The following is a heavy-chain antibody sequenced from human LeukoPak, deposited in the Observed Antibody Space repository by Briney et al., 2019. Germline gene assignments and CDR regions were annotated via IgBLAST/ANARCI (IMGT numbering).Heavy chain of an antibody. CDR1: GFPFIEYS. J-gene: IGHJ4*02. CDR2: IGIDSGNT. D-gene: IGHD1-1*01. V-gene: IGHV3-48*01. CDR3: ARDHNYAFDN. Sequence: PGGSLRLSCTASGFPFIEYSMNWVRQASGKGLEWISYIGIDSGNTKYADSVRGRFTISADKAKNSLYLQMNSLRVEDTAVYYCARDHNYAFDNWGQGTLVSVSS.